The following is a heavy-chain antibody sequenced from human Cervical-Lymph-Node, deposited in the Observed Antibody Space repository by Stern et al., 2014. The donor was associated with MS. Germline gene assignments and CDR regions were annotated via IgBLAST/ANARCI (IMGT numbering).Heavy chain of an antibody. CDR3: ARLNSSGYYYVWFDP. Sequence: EVHLVESGAEVKKPGESLKISCKGSGYSFTSYWIGWVRQMPGKGLEWMGIIYPGDSDTRYSPSFQGQVTISADKSISTAYLQWSSLKASDTAMYYCARLNSSGYYYVWFDPWGQGTLVTVSS. J-gene: IGHJ5*02. V-gene: IGHV5-51*01. CDR2: IYPGDSDT. CDR1: GYSFTSYW. D-gene: IGHD3-22*01.